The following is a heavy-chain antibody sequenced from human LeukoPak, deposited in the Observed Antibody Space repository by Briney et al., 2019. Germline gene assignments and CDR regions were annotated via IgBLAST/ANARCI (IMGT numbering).Heavy chain of an antibody. Sequence: GGSLRLSCAASGFTFSSYWMSWVRQAPGKGPEWVANINQDGSEKYYVDSVKGRFTISRDNAKTSLYLQMNSLRAEDTAVYYCAKRMGSSGWYFDYWGQGTLVTVSS. CDR3: AKRMGSSGWYFDY. D-gene: IGHD6-19*01. CDR1: GFTFSSYW. CDR2: INQDGSEK. J-gene: IGHJ4*02. V-gene: IGHV3-7*03.